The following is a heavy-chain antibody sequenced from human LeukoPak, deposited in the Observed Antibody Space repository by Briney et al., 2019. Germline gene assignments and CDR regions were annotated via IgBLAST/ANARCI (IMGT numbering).Heavy chain of an antibody. J-gene: IGHJ5*02. D-gene: IGHD3-3*01. V-gene: IGHV2-5*01. CDR3: AHTPRDQFFGVVYNWFDP. CDR2: IYWNDDK. Sequence: ESGPALVKPTQPLTLTCTFSGFSLSTSGVGVGWIRQPPGKALEWLALIYWNDDKRYSPSLKSRLTITKDTSKNQVVLTMTNMDPVDTATYYCAHTPRDQFFGVVYNWFDPWGQGTLVTVSS. CDR1: GFSLSTSGVG.